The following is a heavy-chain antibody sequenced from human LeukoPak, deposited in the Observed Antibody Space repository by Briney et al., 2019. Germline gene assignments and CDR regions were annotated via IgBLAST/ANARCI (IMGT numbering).Heavy chain of an antibody. D-gene: IGHD6-13*01. CDR1: GFTFSSYD. J-gene: IGHJ4*02. CDR3: GYSSSWSLSFDY. V-gene: IGHV3-13*01. CDR2: IGTAGDT. Sequence: GGSLRLSCAASGFTFSSYDMYWVRQPTGKGLEWVSAIGTAGDTYYPGSVKGRFTISRENAKNSLYFQMNSLRAGDTAVYYCGYSSSWSLSFDYWGQGTLVTVSS.